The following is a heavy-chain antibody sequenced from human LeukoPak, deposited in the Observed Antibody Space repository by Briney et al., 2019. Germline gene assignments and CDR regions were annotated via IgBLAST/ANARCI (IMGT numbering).Heavy chain of an antibody. V-gene: IGHV3-33*01. Sequence: GRSLRLSCAASGFTFSSYGMHWVRQAPGKGLEWVAVIWYDGSNKYYADPVKGRFTISRDNSKNTLYLQMNSLRAEDTAVYYCARDGRGYSYGTDYWGQGTLVTVSS. J-gene: IGHJ4*02. CDR3: ARDGRGYSYGTDY. CDR2: IWYDGSNK. CDR1: GFTFSSYG. D-gene: IGHD5-18*01.